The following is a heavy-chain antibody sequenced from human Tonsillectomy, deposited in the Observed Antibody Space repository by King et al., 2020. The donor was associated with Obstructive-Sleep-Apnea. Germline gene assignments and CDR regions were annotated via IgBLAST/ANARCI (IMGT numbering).Heavy chain of an antibody. Sequence: VQLVESGGGLVQPGGSLRLSCAASGFTFSTYAISWVRQAPGKGLEWVSAINLLGTTFYAGSVRGRFPISRDNSKYTVDLQVNSLGAEDTAIYYCAKEGGGSGVYWVDSWGQGTLVTVSS. CDR2: INLLGTT. V-gene: IGHV3-23*04. D-gene: IGHD3-10*01. CDR3: AKEGGGSGVYWVDS. J-gene: IGHJ4*02. CDR1: GFTFSTYA.